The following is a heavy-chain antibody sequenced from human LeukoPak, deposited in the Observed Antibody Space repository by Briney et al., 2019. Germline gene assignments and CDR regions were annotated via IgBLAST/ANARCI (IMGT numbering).Heavy chain of an antibody. CDR3: AREGGGSPRFDY. V-gene: IGHV1-2*02. Sequence: ASVKVSCKAAGYTFTGYYMHWVRQAPGQGLEWMGWINPNNGATNYAQNFQGRVTMTRDTSISTAYMELSRPRSDDTAVYYCAREGGGSPRFDYWGQGTLVTVSS. CDR2: INPNNGAT. D-gene: IGHD2-15*01. CDR1: GYTFTGYY. J-gene: IGHJ4*02.